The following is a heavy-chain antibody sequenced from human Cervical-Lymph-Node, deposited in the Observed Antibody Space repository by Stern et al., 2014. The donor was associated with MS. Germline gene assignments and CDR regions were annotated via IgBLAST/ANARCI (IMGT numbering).Heavy chain of an antibody. V-gene: IGHV3-30-3*02. CDR1: GFTFGSHA. CDR3: AKPAAARYFDY. D-gene: IGHD6-25*01. J-gene: IGHJ4*02. CDR2: ISYGGSSQ. Sequence: VQLVESGGGVVQPGRSLRLSCAASGFTFGSHAMHWVRQAPGKGLDWVAIISYGGSSQHCADSVKGRFPISRDNSNNTLYLQMNSLRAEDTAMYYCAKPAAARYFDYWGQGTQVTVSS.